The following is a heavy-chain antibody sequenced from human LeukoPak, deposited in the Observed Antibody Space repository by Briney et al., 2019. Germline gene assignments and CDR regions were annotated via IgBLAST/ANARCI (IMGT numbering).Heavy chain of an antibody. D-gene: IGHD2-15*01. J-gene: IGHJ4*02. V-gene: IGHV6-1*01. Sequence: SQTLSLTCAISGDXVSSNSAAWNWIRQSPSRGLEWLGRTYYRSKWYNDYAESVKSRITINPDTSKNQFSLQLNSVTPEDTAVYYCARDLDCTVGRCYGVFDYWGQGTLVTVSS. CDR2: TYYRSKWYN. CDR3: ARDLDCTVGRCYGVFDY. CDR1: GDXVSSNSAA.